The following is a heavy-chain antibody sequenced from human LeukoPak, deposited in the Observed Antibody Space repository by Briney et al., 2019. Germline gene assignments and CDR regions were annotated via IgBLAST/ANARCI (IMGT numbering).Heavy chain of an antibody. D-gene: IGHD3-10*01. CDR3: ARRPMVRGGTLYYYMDV. V-gene: IGHV4-39*07. Sequence: PSETLSLTCTVSGGSISSSSYYWGWIRQPPGKGLEWIGSIYYSGSTYYNPSLKSRVTISVDTSKNQFSLKLSSVTAADTAVYYCARRPMVRGGTLYYYMDVWGKGTTVTISS. J-gene: IGHJ6*03. CDR1: GGSISSSSYY. CDR2: IYYSGST.